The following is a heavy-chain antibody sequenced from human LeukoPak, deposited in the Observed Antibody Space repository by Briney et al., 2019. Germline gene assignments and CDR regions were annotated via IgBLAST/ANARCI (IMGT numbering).Heavy chain of an antibody. CDR2: IRYDGSNK. J-gene: IGHJ4*02. CDR1: GFTFSSYG. D-gene: IGHD1-26*01. CDR3: AKDIEPVQSAVFDY. V-gene: IGHV3-30*02. Sequence: GGSLRLSCAASGFTFSSYGMHWVRQAPGKGLEWVAFIRYDGSNKYYADSVKGRFTISRDNAKNSLYLQMNSLRAEDMALYYCAKDIEPVQSAVFDYWGQGTLVTVSS.